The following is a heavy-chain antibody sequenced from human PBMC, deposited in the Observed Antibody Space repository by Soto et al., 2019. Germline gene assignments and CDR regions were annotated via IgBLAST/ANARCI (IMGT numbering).Heavy chain of an antibody. CDR3: AKEMYSSSSRYVDY. CDR1: GFTFSSYA. D-gene: IGHD6-6*01. CDR2: ISGSGGST. J-gene: IGHJ4*02. V-gene: IGHV3-23*01. Sequence: PVGSLRLSCAASGFTFSSYAMSWVRQAPGKGLEWVSAISGSGGSTYYADSVKGRFTISRDNSKNTLYLQMNSLRAEDTAVYYCAKEMYSSSSRYVDYWGQGTLVTVSS.